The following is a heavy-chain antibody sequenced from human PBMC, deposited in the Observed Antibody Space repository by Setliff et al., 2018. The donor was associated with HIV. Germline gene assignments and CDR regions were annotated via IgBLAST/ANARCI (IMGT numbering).Heavy chain of an antibody. V-gene: IGHV1-69*13. J-gene: IGHJ6*03. D-gene: IGHD5-12*01. CDR3: ARVAEMATIGYNYFYMDV. CDR1: GGTFRSYG. Sequence: SVKVSCKASGGTFRSYGISWVRQAPGQGPEWMAGIIPMFGTTNYAQKFQGRVTITADESTSTAYMELSSLGSDDTAVYYCARVAEMATIGYNYFYMDVWGQGTTVTVSS. CDR2: IIPMFGTT.